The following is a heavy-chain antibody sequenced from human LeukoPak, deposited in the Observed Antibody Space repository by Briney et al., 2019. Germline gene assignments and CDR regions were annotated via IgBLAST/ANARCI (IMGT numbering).Heavy chain of an antibody. V-gene: IGHV4-34*01. D-gene: IGHD6-13*01. CDR3: ARAFYSSSWYHKENFFDY. CDR2: IYHSGST. J-gene: IGHJ4*02. CDR1: GGSFSGYY. Sequence: SETLSLTCAVYGGSFSGYYWSWIRQPPGKGLEWIGSIYHSGSTYYNPSLKSRVTISVDTSKNQFSLKLSSVTAADTAVFCCARAFYSSSWYHKENFFDYWGQGTLVTVSS.